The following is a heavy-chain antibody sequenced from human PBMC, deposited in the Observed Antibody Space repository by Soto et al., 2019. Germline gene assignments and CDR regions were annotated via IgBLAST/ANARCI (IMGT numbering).Heavy chain of an antibody. CDR3: ARVKRQDYDILTGYPVGYFDY. CDR1: GGSISSGGYY. CDR2: IYYSGST. J-gene: IGHJ4*02. Sequence: SETLSLTCTVSGGSISSGGYYWSWIRQHPGKGLEWIGYIYYSGSTYYNPSLKSRVTISVDTSKNQFSLKLSSVTAADTAVYYCARVKRQDYDILTGYPVGYFDYWGQGTLVTVSS. V-gene: IGHV4-31*03. D-gene: IGHD3-9*01.